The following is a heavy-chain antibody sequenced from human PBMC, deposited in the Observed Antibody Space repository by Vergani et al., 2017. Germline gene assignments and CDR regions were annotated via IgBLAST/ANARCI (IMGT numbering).Heavy chain of an antibody. J-gene: IGHJ3*02. CDR2: IYTSGST. V-gene: IGHV4-61*02. D-gene: IGHD4-17*01. CDR3: ARGNSYGDYPSDAFDI. CDR1: GGSISSGSYY. Sequence: QVQLQESGPGLVKPSQTLSLTCTVSGGSISSGSYYWSWIRQPAGKGLEWIGRIYTSGSTNYNPSLKSRVTMSVDTSKNQFSLKLSSVTAADTAVYYCARGNSYGDYPSDAFDIWGQGTMVTVSS.